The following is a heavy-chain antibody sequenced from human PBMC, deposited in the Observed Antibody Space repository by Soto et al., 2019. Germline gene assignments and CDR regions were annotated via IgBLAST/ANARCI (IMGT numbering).Heavy chain of an antibody. CDR2: VYYSGTT. Sequence: PSETLSLTCTVSGGSISSSSYYWAWVRQPPGKGLEWIGSVYYSGTTYYSPSLKSRVTISEDTSKNQFSLRLSSVTAADTAVFYCARLIHCKTTSCYFDYWGPGTLVTVSS. J-gene: IGHJ4*02. V-gene: IGHV4-39*01. D-gene: IGHD2-2*01. CDR3: ARLIHCKTTSCYFDY. CDR1: GGSISSSSYY.